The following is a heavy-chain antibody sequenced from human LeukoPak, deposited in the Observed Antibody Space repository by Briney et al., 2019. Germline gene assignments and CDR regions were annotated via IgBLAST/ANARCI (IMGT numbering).Heavy chain of an antibody. D-gene: IGHD3-10*01. J-gene: IGHJ6*03. CDR3: ARLIGELWFGDYYYYMDV. V-gene: IGHV4-34*01. CDR2: INHSGST. Sequence: PGGSLRLSCASSGFTFSSYSMNWVRQPPGKGLEWIGEINHSGSTNYNPSLKSRVTISVDTSKNQFSLKLSSVTAADTAVYYCARLIGELWFGDYYYYMDVWGKGTTVTISS. CDR1: GFTFSSYS.